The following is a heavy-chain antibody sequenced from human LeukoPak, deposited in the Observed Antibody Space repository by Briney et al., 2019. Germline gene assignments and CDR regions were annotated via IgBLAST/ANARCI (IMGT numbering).Heavy chain of an antibody. CDR2: IYTSGST. J-gene: IGHJ6*02. V-gene: IGHV4-61*02. CDR3: ARESVYCSGGSCYSPYYGMDV. D-gene: IGHD2-15*01. CDR1: GGSISSGSYC. Sequence: SQTLSLTCILSGGSISSGSYCWSWTRHPGGKGLEWIALIYTSGSTNYNPSLKSRVTISVDTVKNQFSLKLSSVTAADTAVYYCARESVYCSGGSCYSPYYGMDVWGQGTTVTVSS.